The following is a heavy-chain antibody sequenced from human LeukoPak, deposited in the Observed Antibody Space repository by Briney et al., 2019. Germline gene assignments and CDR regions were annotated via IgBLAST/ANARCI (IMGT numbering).Heavy chain of an antibody. CDR2: ITPNADRT. V-gene: IGHV3-23*01. D-gene: IGHD3-22*01. Sequence: GGSLRLSCAASGFTFSSYGMSWVRQAPGKGLEWVSFITPNADRTSYADSVEGRFTISRDNPRNTLYMQMNSLRDEETAVYYCAIMHGYYDGSGYWVQWGQGTLVTVSS. J-gene: IGHJ1*01. CDR1: GFTFSSYG. CDR3: AIMHGYYDGSGYWVQ.